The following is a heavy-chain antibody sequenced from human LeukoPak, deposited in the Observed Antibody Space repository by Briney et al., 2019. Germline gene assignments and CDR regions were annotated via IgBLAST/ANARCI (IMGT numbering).Heavy chain of an antibody. CDR2: ISWNSGSI. Sequence: SGGSLRLSCAASGFTFDDYAMHWVRQAPGKGLEWVSGISWNSGSIGYADSVKGRFTISRDNAKNSLYLQMNSLRAEDTALYYCAKADSSGWYEYSFDYWGQGTLVTVSS. CDR3: AKADSSGWYEYSFDY. J-gene: IGHJ4*02. CDR1: GFTFDDYA. V-gene: IGHV3-9*01. D-gene: IGHD6-19*01.